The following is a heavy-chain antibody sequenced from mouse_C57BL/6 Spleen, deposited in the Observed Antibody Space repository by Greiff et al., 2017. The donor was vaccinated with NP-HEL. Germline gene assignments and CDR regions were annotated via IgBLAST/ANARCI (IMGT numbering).Heavy chain of an antibody. Sequence: QVHVKQPGAELVKPGASVKMSCKASGYTFTSYWITWVKQRPGQGLEWIGDIYPGSGSTNYNEKFKSKATLTVDTSSSTAYMQLSSLTSEDSAVYYCAKDGNYRYFDVWGTGTTVTVSS. D-gene: IGHD2-1*01. CDR3: AKDGNYRYFDV. CDR1: GYTFTSYW. CDR2: IYPGSGST. J-gene: IGHJ1*03. V-gene: IGHV1-55*01.